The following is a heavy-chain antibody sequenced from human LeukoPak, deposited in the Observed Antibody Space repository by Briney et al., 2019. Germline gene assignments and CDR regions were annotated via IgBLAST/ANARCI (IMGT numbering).Heavy chain of an antibody. CDR1: GFTFSSYA. Sequence: GGSLRLSCAASGFTFSSYAMSWVRQAPGKGLEWVSAFSGSGGSTYSADSVKGRFTISRDNSKNSLYLQMNSLRAEDTAVYYCARDWHYYGSGSYYIQHWGQGTLVTVSS. CDR2: FSGSGGST. V-gene: IGHV3-23*01. D-gene: IGHD3-10*01. J-gene: IGHJ1*01. CDR3: ARDWHYYGSGSYYIQH.